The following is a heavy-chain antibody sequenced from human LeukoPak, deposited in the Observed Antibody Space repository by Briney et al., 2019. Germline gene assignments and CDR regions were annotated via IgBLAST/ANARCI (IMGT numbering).Heavy chain of an antibody. J-gene: IGHJ6*02. V-gene: IGHV1-2*02. Sequence: ASVKVSCKASGYTFTGYYMHWVRQAPGQGLEWMGWINPNSGGTNYAQKFQGRVTMTRDTSISTAYMEMRRLRADDTAVYYCARGASSGKNYYGMDVWGQGTTVTVSS. CDR3: ARGASSGKNYYGMDV. CDR1: GYTFTGYY. CDR2: INPNSGGT. D-gene: IGHD6-19*01.